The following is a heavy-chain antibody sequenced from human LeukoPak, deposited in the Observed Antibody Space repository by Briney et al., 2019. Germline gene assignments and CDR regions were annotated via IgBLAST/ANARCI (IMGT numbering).Heavy chain of an antibody. CDR2: IIPIFGTA. CDR3: ARGPYYYYYGMDV. CDR1: GGTFISYA. Sequence: SVKVSCKASGGTFISYAISWVRQAPGQGLEWMGGIIPIFGTANYAQKFQGRVTITADESTSTAYMELSSLRSEDTAVYYCARGPYYYYYGMDVWGQGTTVTVSS. J-gene: IGHJ6*02. V-gene: IGHV1-69*01.